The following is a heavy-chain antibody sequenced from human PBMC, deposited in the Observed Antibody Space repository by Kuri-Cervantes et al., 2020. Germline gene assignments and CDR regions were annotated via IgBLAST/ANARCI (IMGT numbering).Heavy chain of an antibody. J-gene: IGHJ6*02. V-gene: IGHV4-39*07. D-gene: IGHD3-3*01. CDR3: AGRHYDFWSGAEYYYGMDV. Sequence: SETLSLTCTVSGGSISSSSYYWGWIRQPPGKGLEWIGSIYYSGSTYYNPSLKSRVTISVDRSKNQFSLKLSSVTAADTAVYYCAGRHYDFWSGAEYYYGMDVWGQGTTVTVSS. CDR2: IYYSGST. CDR1: GGSISSSSYY.